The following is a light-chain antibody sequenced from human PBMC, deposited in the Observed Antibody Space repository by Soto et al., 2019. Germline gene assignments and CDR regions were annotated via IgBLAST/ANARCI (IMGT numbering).Light chain of an antibody. J-gene: IGKJ3*01. CDR1: QTVSTY. Sequence: EIVLTQSPATLSLSPGERATLSCRASQTVSTYLASYQQKPGQAPSLLIYDASNRATAIPARFSGRGSGTDFTLTISSLEPEDFAVYYCQQRSNWPGTFGHGTKVDIK. CDR2: DAS. V-gene: IGKV3-11*01. CDR3: QQRSNWPGT.